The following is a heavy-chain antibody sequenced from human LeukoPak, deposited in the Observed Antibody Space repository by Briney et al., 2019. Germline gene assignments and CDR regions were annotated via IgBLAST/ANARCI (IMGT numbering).Heavy chain of an antibody. CDR3: ATVGGPMVRGVIIPQVFDH. CDR2: ISGSDTT. Sequence: GGSLRLSCAASGLTFSNYEMNWVRQAPGKGLEWVSYISGSDTTYYADSVKGRFTVSRDNAKNSLYLQMNSLRAEDTAVYYCATVGGPMVRGVIIPQVFDHWGQGTLVTVSS. CDR1: GLTFSNYE. D-gene: IGHD3-10*01. V-gene: IGHV3-48*03. J-gene: IGHJ4*02.